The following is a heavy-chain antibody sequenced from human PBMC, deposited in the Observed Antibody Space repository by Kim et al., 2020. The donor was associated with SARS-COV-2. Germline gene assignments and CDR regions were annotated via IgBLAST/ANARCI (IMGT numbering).Heavy chain of an antibody. CDR3: AGTMVRGVIPFDP. Sequence: YNPSLKGRVTIYVDTSKNQFSLKLSSVTAADTAVYYCAGTMVRGVIPFDPWGQGTLVTVSS. D-gene: IGHD3-10*01. V-gene: IGHV4-34*01. J-gene: IGHJ5*02.